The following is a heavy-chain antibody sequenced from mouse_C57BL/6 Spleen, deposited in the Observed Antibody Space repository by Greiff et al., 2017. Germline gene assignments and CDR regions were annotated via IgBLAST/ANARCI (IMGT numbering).Heavy chain of an antibody. Sequence: VQLQQSGPELVKPGDSVKISCKASGYSFTGYFMNWVMQSHGKSLEWIGRINPYNGDTFYNQKFKGKATLTVDKSSSTAHMERRSLTSEDSAVYYCARSYYYGSSYYAMDYWGQGTSVTVSS. CDR2: INPYNGDT. V-gene: IGHV1-20*01. D-gene: IGHD1-1*01. CDR1: GYSFTGYF. J-gene: IGHJ4*01. CDR3: ARSYYYGSSYYAMDY.